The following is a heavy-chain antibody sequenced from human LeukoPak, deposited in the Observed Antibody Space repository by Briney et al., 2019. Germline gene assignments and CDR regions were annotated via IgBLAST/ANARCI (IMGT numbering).Heavy chain of an antibody. V-gene: IGHV1-69*04. CDR1: GGTFSSYA. Sequence: ASVKVSCKASGGTFSSYAISWVRQAPGQGLEWMGRIIPIFGIANYAQKFQGRVTITADNSTSAAYMELSSLRSEDTAVYYCARALGSGSCSGYDSFDIWGQGTMVTVSS. CDR3: ARALGSGSCSGYDSFDI. D-gene: IGHD1-26*01. CDR2: IIPIFGIA. J-gene: IGHJ3*02.